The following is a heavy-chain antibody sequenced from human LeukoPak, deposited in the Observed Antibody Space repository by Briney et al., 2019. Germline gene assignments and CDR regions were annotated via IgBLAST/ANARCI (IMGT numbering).Heavy chain of an antibody. J-gene: IGHJ4*02. V-gene: IGHV4-39*07. CDR3: ARVGDDYGDYAPLVDY. CDR2: IYHSGST. Sequence: SETLSLTCTVSGGSISSSSYYWGWIRQPPGQGLEWIGEIYHSGSTNYNPSLKSRVTISVDKSKNQFSLKVSSVTAADTAVYYCARVGDDYGDYAPLVDYWGQGTLVTVSS. CDR1: GGSISSSSYY. D-gene: IGHD4-17*01.